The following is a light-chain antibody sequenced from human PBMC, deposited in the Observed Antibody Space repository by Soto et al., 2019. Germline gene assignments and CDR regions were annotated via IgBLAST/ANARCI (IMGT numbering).Light chain of an antibody. Sequence: EIVLTQSPATLSVSPGERATLSCRASQTVSRNLAWYQQRPGQAPRLLIYDISNRATGVPARFSGSGSETEFTLTIRSLQSEDFAVYFCQQYNNWPSFGQGRRLEI. J-gene: IGKJ5*01. CDR1: QTVSRN. V-gene: IGKV3-15*01. CDR2: DIS. CDR3: QQYNNWPS.